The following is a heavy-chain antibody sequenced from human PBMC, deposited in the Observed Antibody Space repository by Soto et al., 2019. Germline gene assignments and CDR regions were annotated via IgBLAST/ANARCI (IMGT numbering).Heavy chain of an antibody. V-gene: IGHV3-7*04. Sequence: EEQPVESGGGLVQPGGSLRLSCAVSGFTFSQYWMAWVRQAPGKGLEWVADINKDGSYRDYVDSVKGRFTISRDNAKNSLYPQMNSLRAEDTAVYYCARDPFFGAFDNWGQGTLVTVSS. CDR3: ARDPFFGAFDN. J-gene: IGHJ4*02. CDR1: GFTFSQYW. D-gene: IGHD3-10*01. CDR2: INKDGSYR.